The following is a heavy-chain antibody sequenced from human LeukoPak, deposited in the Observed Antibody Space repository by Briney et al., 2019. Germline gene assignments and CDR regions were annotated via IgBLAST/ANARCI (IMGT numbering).Heavy chain of an antibody. CDR1: GFTFTNYR. CDR2: IKSDGAT. V-gene: IGHV3-74*01. Sequence: PGGSLRLSCAASGFTFTNYRMHWVRQVPGKGLVWVSRIKSDGATDYADSVKGRFTISRDNAKNTLYLHMSSLRAEDTGVYYCARRAFDGSGNYPFDPWGQGTLVTVSS. CDR3: ARRAFDGSGNYPFDP. J-gene: IGHJ5*02. D-gene: IGHD3-22*01.